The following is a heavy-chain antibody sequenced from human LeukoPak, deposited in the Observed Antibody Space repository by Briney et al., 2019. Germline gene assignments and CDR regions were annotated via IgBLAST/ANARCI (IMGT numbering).Heavy chain of an antibody. V-gene: IGHV3-7*01. J-gene: IGHJ6*02. CDR2: INHNGNVN. CDR1: GFTFSSYW. CDR3: ARVYV. Sequence: GGSLRLSCAASGFTFSSYWMNWARQAPGKGLEWVASINHNGNVNYYVDSVKGRFTIFRDNAKNSLYLQMNSLRAEDTAVYYCARVYVWGQGTTVTVSS.